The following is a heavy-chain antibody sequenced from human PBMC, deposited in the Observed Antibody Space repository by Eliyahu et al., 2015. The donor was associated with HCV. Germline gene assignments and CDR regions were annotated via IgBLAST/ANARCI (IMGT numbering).Heavy chain of an antibody. D-gene: IGHD6-19*01. J-gene: IGHJ5*02. CDR3: ASGGGGIAVAGTGGWFDP. CDR1: GVSITXYX. Sequence: QVQLQESGPGLVKPSETLSLTXXVSGVSITXYXWSWIRXPPGKGLEWIGYIHYSGSTHYXPXPKSRVTISLDTSKSQFSLKLTSVTAADTAVYYCASGGGGIAVAGTGGWFDPWGQGTLVTVSS. CDR2: IHYSGST. V-gene: IGHV4-59*01.